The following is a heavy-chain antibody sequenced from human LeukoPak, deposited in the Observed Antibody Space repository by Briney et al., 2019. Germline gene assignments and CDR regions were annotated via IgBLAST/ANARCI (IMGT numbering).Heavy chain of an antibody. D-gene: IGHD2-15*01. V-gene: IGHV3-30*18. J-gene: IGHJ4*02. Sequence: PGGSLRLSCAASGFTFSSYGMHWVRQAPGKGLEWVAVISYDGSNKYYADSVKGRFTNSRDNSKNTLYLQMNSLRAEDTAVYYCAKEGGQWWELSVGLDYWGQGTLVTVSS. CDR2: ISYDGSNK. CDR3: AKEGGQWWELSVGLDY. CDR1: GFTFSSYG.